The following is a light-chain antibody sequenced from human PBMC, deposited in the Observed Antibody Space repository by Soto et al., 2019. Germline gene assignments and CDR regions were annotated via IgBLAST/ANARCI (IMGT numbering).Light chain of an antibody. Sequence: QSALTQPASVSGSPGQSITISCTGTSSDVVGYNYVSWYQQHPGKAPKLMIYDVSNRPSGVSNRFSGSKSGNTASLTISGLQAEDEAEYYCSSYTTSSALRVFGGGTKLTVL. CDR3: SSYTTSSALRV. CDR2: DVS. CDR1: SSDVVGYNY. V-gene: IGLV2-14*01. J-gene: IGLJ2*01.